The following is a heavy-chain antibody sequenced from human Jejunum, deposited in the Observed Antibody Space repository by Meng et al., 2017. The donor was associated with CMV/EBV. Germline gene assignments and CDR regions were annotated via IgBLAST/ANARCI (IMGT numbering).Heavy chain of an antibody. J-gene: IGHJ4*03. V-gene: IGHV1-46*01. D-gene: IGHD3-22*01. CDR2: FNPNGDVT. CDR3: AREMPMTCYFDQ. Sequence: VQLVQSWAGVRKPVGSLKLSCETSGFTFTTYFMHWLRQAPGQGLQWMGLFNPNGDVTTYSPRFQGRITLTGDTSTSTLYMELSSLTSDDTAVYYCAREMPMTCYFDQWGQGTLVTVS. CDR1: GFTFTTYF.